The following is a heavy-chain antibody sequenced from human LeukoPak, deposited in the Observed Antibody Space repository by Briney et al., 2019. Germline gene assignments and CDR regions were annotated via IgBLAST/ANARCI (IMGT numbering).Heavy chain of an antibody. CDR2: IIPIFGTA. V-gene: IGHV1-69*05. CDR1: GYTFASYD. J-gene: IGHJ3*02. D-gene: IGHD3-16*01. Sequence: SVKVSCKASGYTFASYDINWVRQAPGQGLEWMGGIIPIFGTANYAQKFQGRVTITTDESTSTAYMELSSLRSEDTAVYYCARDPGGEQPSGAFDIWGQGTMVTVSS. CDR3: ARDPGGEQPSGAFDI.